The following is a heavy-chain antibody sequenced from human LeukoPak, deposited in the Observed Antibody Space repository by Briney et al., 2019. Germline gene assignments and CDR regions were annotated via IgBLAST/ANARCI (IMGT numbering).Heavy chain of an antibody. D-gene: IGHD3-22*01. V-gene: IGHV3-30*18. CDR2: ISYDGSNK. CDR1: GFTFSSYA. CDR3: AKSYYYDKLAYY. J-gene: IGHJ4*02. Sequence: GGSPRLSCAASGFTFSSYAMHWVRQAPGKGLEWVAVISYDGSNKYCADSVKGRFTISRDNSKNTLYLQMNSLRAEDTAVYYCAKSYYYDKLAYYWGQGTLVTVSS.